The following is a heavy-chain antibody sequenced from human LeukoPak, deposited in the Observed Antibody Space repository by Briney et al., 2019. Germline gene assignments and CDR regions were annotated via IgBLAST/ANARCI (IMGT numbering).Heavy chain of an antibody. CDR3: ARRSTPLDAFDI. Sequence: GGSLRLSCAASGFTFSSYAMSWVRQAPGKGLEWVSTISGGAGSTYYADSVKGRFTISRDNSKNTLYLQMNSLRAEDTAVYYCARRSTPLDAFDIWGQGTMVTVSS. CDR2: ISGGAGST. CDR1: GFTFSSYA. V-gene: IGHV3-23*01. J-gene: IGHJ3*02.